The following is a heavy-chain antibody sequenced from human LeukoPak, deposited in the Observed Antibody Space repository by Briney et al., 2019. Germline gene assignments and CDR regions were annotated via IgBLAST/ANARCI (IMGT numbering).Heavy chain of an antibody. CDR2: IFYSGST. CDR3: ARHRHPGVVQLWLHPLNYYYMDV. V-gene: IGHV4-39*07. D-gene: IGHD5-18*01. CDR1: GGSISTSSYY. Sequence: SETLSLTCTVSGGSISTSSYYWGWVRQPPGKGLEWIGNIFYSGSTYYSPSLKSRVTISLDTSRNQFSLKLSSVTAADTAVYYCARHRHPGVVQLWLHPLNYYYMDVWGKGTTVTVSS. J-gene: IGHJ6*03.